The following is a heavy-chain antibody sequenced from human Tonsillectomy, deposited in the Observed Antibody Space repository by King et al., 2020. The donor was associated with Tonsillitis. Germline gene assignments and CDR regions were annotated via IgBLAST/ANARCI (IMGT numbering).Heavy chain of an antibody. Sequence: VQLQQWGAGLLKPSETLSLTCAVYGGSFSGYSWSWIRQPPGKGLEWIGEINHSGSTNYNPSLKNRGTVSVDTSKNQLPLKVSSVTAADTAVYYCASAPEAAYFGVGWFDPWGQGTLVTVSS. CDR3: ASAPEAAYFGVGWFDP. J-gene: IGHJ5*02. CDR2: INHSGST. V-gene: IGHV4-34*01. CDR1: GGSFSGYS. D-gene: IGHD4-17*01.